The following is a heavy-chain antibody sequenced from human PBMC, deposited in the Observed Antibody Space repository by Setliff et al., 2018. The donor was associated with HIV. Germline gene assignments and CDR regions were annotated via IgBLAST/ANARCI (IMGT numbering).Heavy chain of an antibody. Sequence: HPGGSLRLSCAASGFTFSSYEMNWVRQAPGKGLEWLSYVSSSGSTIYYADSVKGRFTISRDNAKNSLYLQMNSLRGEDTAVYYCAGSRGYFVKADWGQGTLVTVSS. V-gene: IGHV3-48*03. CDR2: VSSSGSTI. CDR3: AGSRGYFVKAD. CDR1: GFTFSSYE. J-gene: IGHJ4*02. D-gene: IGHD3-22*01.